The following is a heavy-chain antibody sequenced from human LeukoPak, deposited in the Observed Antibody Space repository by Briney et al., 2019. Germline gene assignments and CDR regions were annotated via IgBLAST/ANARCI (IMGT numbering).Heavy chain of an antibody. CDR2: ISGSGGST. J-gene: IGHJ4*02. D-gene: IGHD3-22*01. CDR3: AKGWDYYDSSGYVDY. CDR1: GFTFSSYA. V-gene: IGHV3-23*01. Sequence: HPGGSLRLSCAASGFTFSSYAMSWVRQAPGKGLEWVSAISGSGGSTYYADSVKGRFTISRDNSKNTLYLQMNSLRAEDTAVYYCAKGWDYYDSSGYVDYWGQGTLVTVSS.